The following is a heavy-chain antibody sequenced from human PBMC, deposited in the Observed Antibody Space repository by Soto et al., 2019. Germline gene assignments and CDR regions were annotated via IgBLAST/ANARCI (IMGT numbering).Heavy chain of an antibody. Sequence: QVQLVESGGGVVQPGRSLRLSCAASGFTFSSYGMHWVRQAPGKGLEWVAVISYDGSNKYYADSVKGRFTISRDNSKNTLYLQMNSLTAEDTAVHYCVSGYDHYYGMDVWGQGTTVTVSS. CDR3: VSGYDHYYGMDV. J-gene: IGHJ6*02. CDR1: GFTFSSYG. V-gene: IGHV3-30*03. D-gene: IGHD6-19*01. CDR2: ISYDGSNK.